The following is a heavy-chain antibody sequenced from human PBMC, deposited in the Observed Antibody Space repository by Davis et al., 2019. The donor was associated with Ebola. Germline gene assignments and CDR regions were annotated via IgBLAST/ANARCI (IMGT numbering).Heavy chain of an antibody. Sequence: MPSETLSLTCTVSGGSVSSGSYYWSWIRQPPGKGLEWIGYIYYSGSTNYNPSLKSRVTISVDTSKNQFSLKLSSVTAADTAVYYCARFRRTFYYYYGMDVWGQGTTVTVSS. CDR2: IYYSGST. J-gene: IGHJ6*02. D-gene: IGHD1/OR15-1a*01. CDR1: GGSVSSGSYY. CDR3: ARFRRTFYYYYGMDV. V-gene: IGHV4-61*01.